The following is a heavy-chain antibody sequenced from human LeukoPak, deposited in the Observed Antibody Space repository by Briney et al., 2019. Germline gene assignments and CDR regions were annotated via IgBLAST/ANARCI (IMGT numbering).Heavy chain of an antibody. CDR1: GYTLTELS. D-gene: IGHD3-16*01. J-gene: IGHJ4*02. Sequence: ASVKVSCKVSGYTLTELSMHWVRQTPGKGLEWMGGFDSEDRETLFAQKFQGRVTMTEDTSADTAYMELSSLRPEDTAVYYCATRRHSARYAYDSDYWGQGTLVTVSS. CDR3: ATRRHSARYAYDSDY. CDR2: FDSEDRET. V-gene: IGHV1-24*01.